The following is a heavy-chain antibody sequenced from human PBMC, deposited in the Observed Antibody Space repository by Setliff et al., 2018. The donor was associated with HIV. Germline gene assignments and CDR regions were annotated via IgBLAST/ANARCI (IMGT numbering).Heavy chain of an antibody. CDR2: ISTFNGNT. Sequence: ASVKVSCKTSGYTFSDYGITWVRQAPGQRFEWMGWISTFNGNTNYAQKFQGRVTMTRDTSTSTVYMELRSLRSGDTALYYCARFYGSGSYWSDYWGQGTLVTVSS. V-gene: IGHV1-18*01. CDR1: GYTFSDYG. J-gene: IGHJ4*02. D-gene: IGHD3-10*01. CDR3: ARFYGSGSYWSDY.